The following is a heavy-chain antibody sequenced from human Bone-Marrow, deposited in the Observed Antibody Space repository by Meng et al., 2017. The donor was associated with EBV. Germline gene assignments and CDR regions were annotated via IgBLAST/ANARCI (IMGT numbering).Heavy chain of an antibody. CDR3: ARDLSGRFDP. V-gene: IGHV3-30*03. CDR1: GFTFSGYG. J-gene: IGHJ5*02. CDR2: IPSDGNI. Sequence: VQLVESGGGVVQPGRSLRLSCAASGFTFSGYGMFWVRQAPGKGPEWVAIIPSDGNIYYADSVKGRFTISRDNSKNTLYLQMNSLRGEDTAVYYCARDLSGRFDPWGQGTLVTVSS. D-gene: IGHD1-14*01.